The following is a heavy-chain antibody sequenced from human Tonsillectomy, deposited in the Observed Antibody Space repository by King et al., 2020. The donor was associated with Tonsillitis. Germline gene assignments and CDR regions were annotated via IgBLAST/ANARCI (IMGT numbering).Heavy chain of an antibody. J-gene: IGHJ4*02. D-gene: IGHD2-8*01. Sequence: IDWVRQAPGKGLEWVGRARNRGHGYTTEYAASVRGRFTFSRDDSENSFYLQMNSLKTEDTAVYYCVRASGYCTIVLCYRYYFDFCCQGALVTVSS. CDR3: VRASGYCTIVLCYRYYFDF. CDR2: ARNRGHGYTT. V-gene: IGHV3-72*01.